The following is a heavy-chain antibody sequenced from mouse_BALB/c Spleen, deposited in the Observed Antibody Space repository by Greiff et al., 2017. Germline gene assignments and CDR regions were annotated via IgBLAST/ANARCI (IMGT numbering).Heavy chain of an antibody. CDR2: IWAGGST. CDR1: GFSLTSYG. J-gene: IGHJ4*01. D-gene: IGHD1-1*01. Sequence: QVQLQQSGPGLVAPSQSLSITCTVSGFSLTSYGVHWVRQPPGKGLEWLGVIWAGGSTNYNSALMSRLSISKDNSKSQVFLKMNSLQTDDTAMYYCARERDYEGDYYAMDYWGQGTSVTVSS. V-gene: IGHV2-9*02. CDR3: ARERDYEGDYYAMDY.